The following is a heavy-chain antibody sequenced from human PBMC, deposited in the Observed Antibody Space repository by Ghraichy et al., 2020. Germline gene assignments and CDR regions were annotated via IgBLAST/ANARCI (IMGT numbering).Heavy chain of an antibody. V-gene: IGHV4-59*01. D-gene: IGHD6-13*01. J-gene: IGHJ6*02. CDR3: ARDRSSSWSGYYYYGMDV. CDR2: IYYSGST. CDR1: GGSISSYY. Sequence: SETLSLTCTVSGGSISSYYWSWIRQPPGKGLEWIGYIYYSGSTNYNPSLKSRVTISVDTSKNQFSLKLSSVTAADTAVYYCARDRSSSWSGYYYYGMDVRGQGTTVTVSS.